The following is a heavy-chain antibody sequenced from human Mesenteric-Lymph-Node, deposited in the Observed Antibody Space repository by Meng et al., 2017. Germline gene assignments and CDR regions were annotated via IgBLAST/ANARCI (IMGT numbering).Heavy chain of an antibody. CDR1: GYTLTELS. Sequence: ASVKVSCKVSGYTLTELSMHWVRQAPGKGLEWMGGFDPEDGETIYAQKFQGRVTMTEDTSTDTAYMELSSLRSEDTAVYYCATVPYYYDSSGYYYDYWGQGTLVT. J-gene: IGHJ4*02. V-gene: IGHV1-24*01. CDR2: FDPEDGET. CDR3: ATVPYYYDSSGYYYDY. D-gene: IGHD3-22*01.